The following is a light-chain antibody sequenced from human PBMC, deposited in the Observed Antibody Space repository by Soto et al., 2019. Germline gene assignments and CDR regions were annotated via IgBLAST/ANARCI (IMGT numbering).Light chain of an antibody. CDR1: QSVSSN. CDR3: QQYNNWPTWT. J-gene: IGKJ1*01. Sequence: EIVMTQSPATLSVSPGERATLSCRASQSVSSNLAWYQQKPGQAPRLLIYGASTRATGIPARFSGSGSGTEFTLTISSLQSEDFAVYYCQQYNNWPTWTVGQGTKVESK. CDR2: GAS. V-gene: IGKV3-15*01.